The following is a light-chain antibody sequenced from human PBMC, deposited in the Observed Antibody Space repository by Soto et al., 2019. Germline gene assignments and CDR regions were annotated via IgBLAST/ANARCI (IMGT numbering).Light chain of an antibody. V-gene: IGKV3-15*01. CDR1: HSVSSD. Sequence: EIVMTQSPATLSESPGERATLCCRASHSVSSDLAWYQQKPGQAPRLLIYGASTRAIGIPARFSGSGSGTEFTLTISSLQSEDFAVYYCQQYNNWPPTFGQGTRLEIK. CDR2: GAS. CDR3: QQYNNWPPT. J-gene: IGKJ5*01.